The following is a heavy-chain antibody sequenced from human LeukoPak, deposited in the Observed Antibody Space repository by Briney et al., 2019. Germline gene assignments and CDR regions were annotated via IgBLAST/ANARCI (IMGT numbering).Heavy chain of an antibody. D-gene: IGHD3-9*01. V-gene: IGHV4-59*08. Sequence: PSETLSLTCTVSGGSISSYCWTWIRQPQGKGLEWIGYIYYSGSTNYNPSLKSRVTMSVDTSKNHFSLMLSSVTAADTAVYYCARLHETGLFFDYWGQGTLVTVSS. CDR2: IYYSGST. CDR3: ARLHETGLFFDY. CDR1: GGSISSYC. J-gene: IGHJ4*02.